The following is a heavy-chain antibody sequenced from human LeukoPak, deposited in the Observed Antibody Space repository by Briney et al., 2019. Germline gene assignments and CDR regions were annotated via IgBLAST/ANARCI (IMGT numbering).Heavy chain of an antibody. D-gene: IGHD4-23*01. CDR2: ISYDGSNK. CDR1: GFTFSSYG. Sequence: PGGSLRLSCAASGFTFSSYGMHWVRQAPGKGLEWVAVISYDGSNKYYADSVKGRFTISRDNSKNTLYLQMNSLRAEDTAVYYCAKDYGGDAFDIWGQGTMVTVSS. CDR3: AKDYGGDAFDI. V-gene: IGHV3-30*18. J-gene: IGHJ3*02.